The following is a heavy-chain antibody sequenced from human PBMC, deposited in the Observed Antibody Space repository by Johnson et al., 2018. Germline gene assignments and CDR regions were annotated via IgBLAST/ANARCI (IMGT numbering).Heavy chain of an antibody. CDR3: ARAYTYDFWSGYPRYNWFDP. Sequence: QVQLVQSGAEVKKPGASVKVSCKASGYTFTSYYMHWVRQAPGQGLEWMGIINPSGGSTSYAQKFQGRVTMTRDTSTSTVYMELSSLRSEDTAVYYCARAYTYDFWSGYPRYNWFDPWGQGTLVTVSS. CDR1: GYTFTSYY. J-gene: IGHJ5*02. V-gene: IGHV1-46*01. CDR2: INPSGGST. D-gene: IGHD3-3*01.